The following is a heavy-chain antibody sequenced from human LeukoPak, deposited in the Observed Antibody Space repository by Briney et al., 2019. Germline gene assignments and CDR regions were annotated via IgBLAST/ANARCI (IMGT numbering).Heavy chain of an antibody. V-gene: IGHV4-34*01. Sequence: PSETLSLTCAVYGGSFSGYYWSWIAQPPGKGLEWIGEINHSGSTNYNPSLKSRVTISVDTSKNQFSLKLSSVTAADTAVYYCARGGYYYDSSGYYYYYGMDVWGQGTTVTVSS. D-gene: IGHD3-22*01. J-gene: IGHJ6*02. CDR1: GGSFSGYY. CDR2: INHSGST. CDR3: ARGGYYYDSSGYYYYYGMDV.